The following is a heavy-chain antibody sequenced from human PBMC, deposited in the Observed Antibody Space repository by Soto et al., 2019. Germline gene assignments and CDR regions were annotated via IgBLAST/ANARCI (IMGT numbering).Heavy chain of an antibody. Sequence: SETLSLTCAVYGGSFSGYYWTWIRQPPGTGLEWIREINHSGSTNYNPSLKSRVTISVDTSKNQFSLKLTSVTAADTAVYYCANYPTTVTSDYWGQGTLFTVSS. CDR2: INHSGST. D-gene: IGHD4-17*01. CDR1: GGSFSGYY. J-gene: IGHJ4*02. V-gene: IGHV4-34*01. CDR3: ANYPTTVTSDY.